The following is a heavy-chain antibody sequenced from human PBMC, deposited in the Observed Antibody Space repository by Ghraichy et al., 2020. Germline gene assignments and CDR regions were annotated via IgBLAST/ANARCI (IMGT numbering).Heavy chain of an antibody. CDR1: GGSFSGYY. CDR3: ASLSVDDYVWGSYRYSVGYYYYCMDY. Sequence: SETLSLTCAVYGGSFSGYYWSWIRQPPGKGLEWIGEINHSGSTNYNPSLKSRVTISVDKSKNQFSLKMSSVTAADTAVYYCASLSVDDYVWGSYRYSVGYYYYCMDYWGKGTTVTVSS. J-gene: IGHJ6*03. D-gene: IGHD3-16*02. CDR2: INHSGST. V-gene: IGHV4-34*01.